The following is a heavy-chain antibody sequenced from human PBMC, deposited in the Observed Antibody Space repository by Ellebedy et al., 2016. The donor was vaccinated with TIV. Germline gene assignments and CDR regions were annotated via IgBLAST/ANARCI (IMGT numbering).Heavy chain of an antibody. J-gene: IGHJ4*02. CDR2: VYRAGNT. D-gene: IGHD3-16*01. CDR1: GFTVRSSY. Sequence: PGGSLRLSFAASGFTVRSSYMPWARQAPGKGLEWGSVVYRAGNTYYTDSVKGRFTISRDNSKNTLSLEINSLRVDDTAVYFCARGPVRYTQKGGFLDYWGQGTLVTVSS. CDR3: ARGPVRYTQKGGFLDY. V-gene: IGHV3-53*01.